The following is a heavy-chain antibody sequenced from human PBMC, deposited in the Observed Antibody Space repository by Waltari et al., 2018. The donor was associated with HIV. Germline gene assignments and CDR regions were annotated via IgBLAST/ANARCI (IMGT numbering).Heavy chain of an antibody. CDR1: GYSISSGYY. CDR2: IYHSGST. D-gene: IGHD4-17*01. Sequence: QVQLQESGPGLVKPSETLSLTCAVSGYSISSGYYWGWLRQPPGKGLEWNGSIYHSGSTDYIPSLNRRVTISVDTSKNQFSRKLSSVTAADTAVYYCARGRYGDITRPFDYWGQGTLVTVSS. J-gene: IGHJ4*02. V-gene: IGHV4-38-2*01. CDR3: ARGRYGDITRPFDY.